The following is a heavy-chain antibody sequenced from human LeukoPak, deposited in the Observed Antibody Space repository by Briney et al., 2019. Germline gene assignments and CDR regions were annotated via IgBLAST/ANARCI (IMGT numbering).Heavy chain of an antibody. Sequence: PSETLSLTCTVSGGSIRSYYWSWIRQPPGKGLEWIGYIYYSGSTNYNPSLKSRVTISVDTSKNQFSLKLSSVTAADTAVYYWARGDMVRGVIRVKTFDYWGQGTLVTVSS. V-gene: IGHV4-59*01. J-gene: IGHJ4*02. CDR2: IYYSGST. CDR1: GGSIRSYY. D-gene: IGHD3-10*01. CDR3: ARGDMVRGVIRVKTFDY.